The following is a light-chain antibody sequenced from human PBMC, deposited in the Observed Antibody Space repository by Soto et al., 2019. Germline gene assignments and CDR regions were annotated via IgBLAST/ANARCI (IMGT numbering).Light chain of an antibody. CDR3: QQFSSYPLT. J-gene: IGKJ4*01. CDR1: QSVSSSY. Sequence: EIVLTQSPGTLSLSPGERATLSCRASQSVSSSYLAWYQQKPGQAPRLLIYGASSRATGIPDRFSGSGSGTAFTPTISRLEPEDFAVYYCQQFSSYPLTFGGGTKVDI. V-gene: IGKV3-20*01. CDR2: GAS.